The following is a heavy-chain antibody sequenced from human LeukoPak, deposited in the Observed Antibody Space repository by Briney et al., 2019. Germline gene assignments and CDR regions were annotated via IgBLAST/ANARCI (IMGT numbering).Heavy chain of an antibody. CDR1: GYTFTSYY. Sequence: ASVKVSCKASGYTFTSYYMHWVRQAPGQGLEWMGIINPSGGSTSYAQKFQGRVTMTRDTSTSTVYMELSSLRPEDTAVYYCARVEGYCTNGVCYGYYFDYWGQGTLVTVSS. J-gene: IGHJ4*02. CDR2: INPSGGST. D-gene: IGHD2-8*01. V-gene: IGHV1-46*01. CDR3: ARVEGYCTNGVCYGYYFDY.